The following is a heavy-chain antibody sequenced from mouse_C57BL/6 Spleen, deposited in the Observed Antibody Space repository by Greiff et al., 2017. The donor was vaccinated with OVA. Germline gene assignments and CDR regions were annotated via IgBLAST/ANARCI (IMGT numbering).Heavy chain of an antibody. CDR2: IDPSDSET. Sequence: QVQLQQSGAELARPGSSVKLSCKASGYTFTSYWMHWVKQRPIQGLEWIGNIDPSDSETHYNQKFKDKATLTVDKSSSTAYMQLSSLTSEDSAVYYCARRSSGYGFDYWGQGTTLTVSS. J-gene: IGHJ2*01. CDR3: ARRSSGYGFDY. D-gene: IGHD3-2*02. V-gene: IGHV1-52*01. CDR1: GYTFTSYW.